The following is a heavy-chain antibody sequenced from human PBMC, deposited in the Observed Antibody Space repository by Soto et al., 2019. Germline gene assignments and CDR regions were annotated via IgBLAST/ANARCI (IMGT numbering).Heavy chain of an antibody. D-gene: IGHD3-22*01. CDR3: VKGEYYYDGSAYYPFDY. J-gene: IGHJ4*02. Sequence: GGSLRLSCAASGFTFSSYAMSWVRQAPGKGLEWVSAISGSGGSTYYADSVKGRFTISRDNSKNTLYLQMNSLRAEDTAVYYRVKGEYYYDGSAYYPFDYWGQGRMVTVSS. CDR2: ISGSGGST. V-gene: IGHV3-23*01. CDR1: GFTFSSYA.